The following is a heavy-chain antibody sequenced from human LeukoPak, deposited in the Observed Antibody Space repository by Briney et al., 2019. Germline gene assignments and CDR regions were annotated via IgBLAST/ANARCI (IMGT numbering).Heavy chain of an antibody. D-gene: IGHD2-15*01. V-gene: IGHV4-59*08. Sequence: PSETLSLTCTVSGVSITSFYWSWIRQPPGKGLEWIGYIYFSGSTNYNPSLKSRVTVSLDTTKNQVSLKLSSVSAADTAVYYCASTGYCIGGSCYSNYFDHWGQGSLVTVSS. J-gene: IGHJ4*02. CDR2: IYFSGST. CDR3: ASTGYCIGGSCYSNYFDH. CDR1: GVSITSFY.